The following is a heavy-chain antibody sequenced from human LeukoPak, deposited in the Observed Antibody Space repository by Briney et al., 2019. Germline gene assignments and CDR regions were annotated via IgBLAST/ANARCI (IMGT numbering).Heavy chain of an antibody. V-gene: IGHV3-30-3*01. Sequence: PERSLRLSCAASGFFFSSHAFHWVRQAPGKGLEWVAVTSYDGTNNFYAGAVKGRFTISRDNSKSTLYLQMNGLRVEDTAVYYCARDDGSGWSYFDFWGQGTLVTVSS. CDR1: GFFFSSHA. J-gene: IGHJ4*02. D-gene: IGHD6-19*01. CDR2: TSYDGTNN. CDR3: ARDDGSGWSYFDF.